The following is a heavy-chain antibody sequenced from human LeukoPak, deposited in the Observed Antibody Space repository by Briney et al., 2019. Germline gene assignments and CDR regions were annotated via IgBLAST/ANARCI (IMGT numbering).Heavy chain of an antibody. CDR2: ISGSGGTT. CDR1: GFTFSSYA. D-gene: IGHD3-22*01. V-gene: IGHV3-23*01. Sequence: GSLILSCAASGFTFSSYAMSWVRQAPGKGLQWVSTISGSGGTTYYADSVKGRFTISRDNSKNTLYLQVNSLRAEDTAVYYCAKGRPSGYYYFGYWGQGTLVTVSS. CDR3: AKGRPSGYYYFGY. J-gene: IGHJ4*02.